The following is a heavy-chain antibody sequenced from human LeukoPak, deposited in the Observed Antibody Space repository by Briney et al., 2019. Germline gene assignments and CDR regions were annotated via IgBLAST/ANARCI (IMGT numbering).Heavy chain of an antibody. CDR3: ARGYYYDSSGHIDY. J-gene: IGHJ4*02. CDR1: RFSFSSYG. V-gene: IGHV3-33*01. Sequence: GGALRLSCAASRFSFSSYGMHWVRQAPGKGLEWVAVIWYDGSNKYYADSVKGRFTISRDNSKNTLYLQMNSLRAEDTAVYYCARGYYYDSSGHIDYWGQGSLVTVSS. CDR2: IWYDGSNK. D-gene: IGHD3-22*01.